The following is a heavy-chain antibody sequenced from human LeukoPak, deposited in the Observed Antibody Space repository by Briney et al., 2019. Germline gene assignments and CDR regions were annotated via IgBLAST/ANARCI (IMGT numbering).Heavy chain of an antibody. CDR3: AREIYYDLPDAFDI. V-gene: IGHV1-18*01. J-gene: IGHJ3*02. CDR2: ISVYNGNT. D-gene: IGHD3-3*01. Sequence: VASVKVSCKASGYTFSSYGISWVRQAPGQGLEWMGWISVYNGNTNYAQKLQGRVTMTTDTSTSTAYMELRSLRSEDTAVYYCAREIYYDLPDAFDIWGQGTMVTVSS. CDR1: GYTFSSYG.